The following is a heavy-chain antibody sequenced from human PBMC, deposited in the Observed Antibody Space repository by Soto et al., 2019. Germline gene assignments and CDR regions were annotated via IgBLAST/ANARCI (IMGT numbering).Heavy chain of an antibody. J-gene: IGHJ4*02. CDR1: GGFFSGYY. D-gene: IGHD6-6*01. V-gene: IGHV4-34*01. CDR3: ARKGQLGLGY. CDR2: INHSGST. Sequence: PSETLSLTCAVYGGFFSGYYWSGIRQPPGKGLEWIGEINHSGSTNYNPSLKSRVTISVDTSKNQFSLKLSSVTAADTAVYYCARKGQLGLGYWGQGSLVTVSS.